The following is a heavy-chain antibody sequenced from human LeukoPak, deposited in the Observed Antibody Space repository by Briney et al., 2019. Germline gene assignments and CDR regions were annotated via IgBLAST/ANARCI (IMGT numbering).Heavy chain of an antibody. CDR3: AKTRGYCSGGTCYCDY. V-gene: IGHV3-23*01. J-gene: IGHJ4*02. CDR1: GFTFSNYA. Sequence: GGSLRLSCAASGFTFSNYAMSWVRQAQGKGLEWVSAISGSGDNTYYADSVKGRFALSRDNSKNTMYLQMNSLRADDTAVYHCAKTRGYCSGGTCYCDYWGQGTLVTVSS. CDR2: ISGSGDNT. D-gene: IGHD2-15*01.